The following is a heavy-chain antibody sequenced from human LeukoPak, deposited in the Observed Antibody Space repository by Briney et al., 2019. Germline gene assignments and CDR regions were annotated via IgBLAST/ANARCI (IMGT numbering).Heavy chain of an antibody. J-gene: IGHJ4*02. CDR3: ARDLPPLGSGSYGLSH. D-gene: IGHD1-26*01. CDR2: NNPNSGGT. V-gene: IGHV1-2*02. CDR1: GYTFTGYY. Sequence: SVKVSCKASGYTFTGYYMHWVRQAPGQGLEWMGWNNPNSGGTNYAQKFQGRVTMTRDTSISTAYMELSRLRSDDTAVYYCARDLPPLGSGSYGLSHWGQGTLVTVSS.